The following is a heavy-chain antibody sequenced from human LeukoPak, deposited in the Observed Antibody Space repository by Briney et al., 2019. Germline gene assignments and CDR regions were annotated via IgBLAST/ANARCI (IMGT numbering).Heavy chain of an antibody. CDR1: GFTFSTSG. CDR2: ISADGAYT. J-gene: IGHJ4*02. D-gene: IGHD6-19*01. CDR3: ARASSGWYYFDY. Sequence: GGSLRLSCAASGFTFSTSGMSWVRQAPGTGLEWVSGISADGAYTHYADSVKGRFTISRDNAKNSLYLQMNSLRAEDTAVYYCARASSGWYYFDYWGQGTLVTVSS. V-gene: IGHV3-21*01.